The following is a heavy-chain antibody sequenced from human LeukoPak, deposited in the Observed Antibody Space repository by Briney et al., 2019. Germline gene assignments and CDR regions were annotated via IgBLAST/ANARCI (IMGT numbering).Heavy chain of an antibody. CDR2: INHSGST. Sequence: SETLSLTCAVYGGSFSGYYWSWIRQPPRKGLEWIGEINHSGSTNYNPSLKSRVTISVDTSKNQFSLKLSSVTAADTAVYYCARGRAPWSGKYPLIGMDVWGQGTTVTVSS. V-gene: IGHV4-34*01. CDR1: GGSFSGYY. J-gene: IGHJ6*02. CDR3: ARGRAPWSGKYPLIGMDV. D-gene: IGHD3-3*01.